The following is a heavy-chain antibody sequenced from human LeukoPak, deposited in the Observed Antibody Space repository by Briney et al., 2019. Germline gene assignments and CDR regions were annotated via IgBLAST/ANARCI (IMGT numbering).Heavy chain of an antibody. Sequence: GGSLRLSCAASGVSVSNDYMSWVRQAPGKGLEWVSAIYADGYTRDAASVKGRFSISRHNSKNTVYLQMDNLRPEDTAVYYCARDRRGEKDFDVWGPGTMVTVSS. CDR1: GVSVSNDY. J-gene: IGHJ3*01. CDR2: IYADGYT. CDR3: ARDRRGEKDFDV. V-gene: IGHV3-53*04.